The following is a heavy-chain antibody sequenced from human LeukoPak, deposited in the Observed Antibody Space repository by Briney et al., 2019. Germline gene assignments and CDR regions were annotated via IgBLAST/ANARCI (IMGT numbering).Heavy chain of an antibody. Sequence: SETLSLTCTVSGGSISSYYWSWIRQPPGKGLEWIGNIYYSGSTNYNPSLKSRVTISVDTSKNQFSLKLSSVTAADTAVYYCARGRSSMVRGYYYYYMDVWGKGTTVTISS. V-gene: IGHV4-59*01. D-gene: IGHD3-10*01. J-gene: IGHJ6*03. CDR1: GGSISSYY. CDR2: IYYSGST. CDR3: ARGRSSMVRGYYYYYMDV.